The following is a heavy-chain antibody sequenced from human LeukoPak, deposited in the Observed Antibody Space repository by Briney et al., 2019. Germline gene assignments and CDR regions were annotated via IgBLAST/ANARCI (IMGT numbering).Heavy chain of an antibody. J-gene: IGHJ4*02. CDR1: GYTFTGYY. Sequence: ASVKVSCKASGYTFTGYYMHWVRQAPGQGLEWMGWINPNSGDTKYAQKFQGRVTMTRDTSISTAYMELSRLRSDDTAVYYCATQRGSYLWGTDFDYWGQGTLVTVSS. CDR2: INPNSGDT. V-gene: IGHV1-2*02. CDR3: ATQRGSYLWGTDFDY. D-gene: IGHD3-16*01.